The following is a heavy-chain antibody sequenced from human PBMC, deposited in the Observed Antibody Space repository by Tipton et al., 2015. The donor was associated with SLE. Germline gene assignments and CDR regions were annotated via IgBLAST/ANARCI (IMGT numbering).Heavy chain of an antibody. Sequence: TLSLTCTVSGGSITIGGFYWSWIRQHPGVGLEWIGYIFSTGSTYHNPSLQSRVTISVDTSKNQFSLKMSSVNAADTAVYYCARTRGDSSGWYGNWYFDLWGPGSLVTVSS. CDR3: ARTRGDSSGWYGNWYFDL. V-gene: IGHV4-31*03. J-gene: IGHJ2*01. CDR1: GGSITIGGFY. CDR2: IFSTGST. D-gene: IGHD6-19*01.